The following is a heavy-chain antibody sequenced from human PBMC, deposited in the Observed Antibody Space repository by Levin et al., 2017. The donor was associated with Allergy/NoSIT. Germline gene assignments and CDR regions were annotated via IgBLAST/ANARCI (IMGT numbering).Heavy chain of an antibody. D-gene: IGHD2-21*01. J-gene: IGHJ4*02. CDR3: ARDCGWHWDY. V-gene: IGHV3-7*01. Sequence: PGGSLRLSCAASGFTFSHYWMSWVRQAPGKGLEWVANIKQDGSDIYSVDSVKGRFTISRDNAKTSLYLQMNSLRAEDTGVYYCARDCGWHWDYWGQGTLVTVSS. CDR1: GFTFSHYW. CDR2: IKQDGSDI.